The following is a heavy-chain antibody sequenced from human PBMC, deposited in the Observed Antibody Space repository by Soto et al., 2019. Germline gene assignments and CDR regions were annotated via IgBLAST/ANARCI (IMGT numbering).Heavy chain of an antibody. V-gene: IGHV4-39*02. J-gene: IGHJ3*02. CDR1: GGSISSSSYY. CDR3: ARDSVVVVAATNLHDAFDI. Sequence: PSETLSLTCTVSGGSISSSSYYWGWIRQPPGKGLEWIGSIYYSGSTYYNPSLKSRVTISVDTSKNQFSLKLSSVTAADTAVYYCARDSVVVVAATNLHDAFDIWGQGTMVTVS. D-gene: IGHD2-15*01. CDR2: IYYSGST.